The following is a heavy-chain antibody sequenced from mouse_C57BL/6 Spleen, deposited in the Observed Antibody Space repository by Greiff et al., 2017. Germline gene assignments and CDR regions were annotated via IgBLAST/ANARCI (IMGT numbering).Heavy chain of an antibody. Sequence: EVKLMESGPGLVKPSQSLSLTCSVTGYSITSGYYWNWIRQFPGNKLEWMGYISYDGSNNYNPSLKNRISITRDTSKNQFFLKLNSVTTEDTATYYCAREGDDAMDYWGQGTSVTVSS. V-gene: IGHV3-6*01. D-gene: IGHD2-12*01. CDR2: ISYDGSN. CDR1: GYSITSGYY. CDR3: AREGDDAMDY. J-gene: IGHJ4*01.